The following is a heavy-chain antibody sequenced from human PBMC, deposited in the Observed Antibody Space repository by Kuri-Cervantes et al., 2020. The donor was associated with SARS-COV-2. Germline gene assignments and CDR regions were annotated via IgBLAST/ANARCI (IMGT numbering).Heavy chain of an antibody. CDR2: ISGSGGST. V-gene: IGHV3-23*01. CDR1: GFTFSSYA. CDR3: AKVLGGGYCTGCVCYTQIAFPYSGYDWGPDY. Sequence: GESLKISCSASGFTFSSYAMHWVRQAPGKGLEWVSAISGSGGSTYYADSVKGRFTISRDNSKNTLYLQMNSLRAEDTAVYYCAKVLGGGYCTGCVCYTQIAFPYSGYDWGPDYWGQGTLVTVSS. J-gene: IGHJ4*02. D-gene: IGHD2-8*02.